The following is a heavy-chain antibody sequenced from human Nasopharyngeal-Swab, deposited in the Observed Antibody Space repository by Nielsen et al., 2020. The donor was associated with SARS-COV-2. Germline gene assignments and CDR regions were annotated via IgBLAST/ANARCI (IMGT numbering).Heavy chain of an antibody. CDR2: ISGSGGST. CDR3: ARGAYDSSGYFWDY. D-gene: IGHD3-22*01. J-gene: IGHJ4*02. Sequence: WIRQPPGKGLEWVSAISGSGGSTYSADSMKGRVTTSRDNSKNTLYLQMNSLRAEDTAVYYCARGAYDSSGYFWDYWGQGTLVTVSS. V-gene: IGHV3-23*01.